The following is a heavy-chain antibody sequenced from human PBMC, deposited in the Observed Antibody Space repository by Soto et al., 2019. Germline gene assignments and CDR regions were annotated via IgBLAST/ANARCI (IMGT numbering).Heavy chain of an antibody. Sequence: EVQLVESGGGLVKPGGSLRLSCAASGFTFSSYSMNWVRQAPGKGLEWVSSISSSSSYIYYADSVKGRFTISRDNAKNSLYLQMNSLRAEDTAVYYCARDCSGGSCYSPYYYYYMDVWGKGTTVTVSS. CDR1: GFTFSSYS. J-gene: IGHJ6*03. D-gene: IGHD2-15*01. V-gene: IGHV3-21*01. CDR2: ISSSSSYI. CDR3: ARDCSGGSCYSPYYYYYMDV.